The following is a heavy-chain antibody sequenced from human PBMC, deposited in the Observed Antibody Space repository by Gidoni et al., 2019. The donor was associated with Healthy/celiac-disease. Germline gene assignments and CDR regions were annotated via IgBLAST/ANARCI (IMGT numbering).Heavy chain of an antibody. CDR1: GGSISSGVYY. J-gene: IGHJ4*02. CDR2: TYYGGST. CDR3: ARDAYYDSSGYHNYFDY. Sequence: QVQLQESGPGRVKPSQTLSLTCTVSGGSISSGVYYWSWSRQTPGKGLEWIGYTYYGGSTYYNPSLKRRVTISVDTSKNQFSLKLSSVTAADTTVYYCARDAYYDSSGYHNYFDYWGQGTLVTVSS. V-gene: IGHV4-30-4*01. D-gene: IGHD3-22*01.